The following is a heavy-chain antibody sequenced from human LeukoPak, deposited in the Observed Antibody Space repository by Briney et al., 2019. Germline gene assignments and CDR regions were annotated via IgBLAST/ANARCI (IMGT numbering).Heavy chain of an antibody. CDR1: GFDLSTYE. CDR3: ARGDPHADP. Sequence: GGSLRLSCAASGFDLSTYEINWVRQAPGKGLEWIADITISGHTKNYADSVKGRFTISRDNARTSLYLQMNSLRVEDTGVYYCARGDPHADPWGQETLVTVSS. V-gene: IGHV3-48*03. J-gene: IGHJ5*02. CDR2: ITISGHTK.